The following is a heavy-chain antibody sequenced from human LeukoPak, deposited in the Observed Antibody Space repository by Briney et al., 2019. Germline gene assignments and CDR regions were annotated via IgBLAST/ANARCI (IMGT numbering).Heavy chain of an antibody. D-gene: IGHD2/OR15-2a*01. V-gene: IGHV1-2*02. J-gene: IGHJ4*02. Sequence: XXWVRQAPGQGLEWMGWINPNSGGTNYAQKFQGRVTMTRDTSISTAYMELSRLRSDDTAVYYCARKISDYWGQGTLVTVSS. CDR2: INPNSGGT. CDR3: ARKISDY.